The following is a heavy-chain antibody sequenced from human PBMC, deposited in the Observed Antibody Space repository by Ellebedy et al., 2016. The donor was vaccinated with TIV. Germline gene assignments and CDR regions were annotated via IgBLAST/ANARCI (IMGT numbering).Heavy chain of an antibody. CDR3: ARWFGELLYVRWFDP. V-gene: IGHV4-39*01. Sequence: SETLSLTCIVSGGSFSSSSSYWAWIRQPPGKGLEWIGSIYHSGSTYYNPSLKSRVTISVDTSKNQFSLKLTSVTAADTAEYYCARWFGELLYVRWFDPWGQGTLVTVSS. CDR2: IYHSGST. D-gene: IGHD3-10*01. J-gene: IGHJ5*02. CDR1: GGSFSSSSSY.